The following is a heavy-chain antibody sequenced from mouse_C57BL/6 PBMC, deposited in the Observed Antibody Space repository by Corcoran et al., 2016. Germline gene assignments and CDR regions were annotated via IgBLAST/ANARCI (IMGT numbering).Heavy chain of an antibody. Sequence: QIQLVQSGPVLKKPGETVKISCKASGYTFTTYGMSWVKQAPGKGLKWMGWINTYSGVPTYADDFKGRFAFSLETSASTAYLQINNLKNEDTATYFCASGSSYPHYFDYWGQGTTLTVSS. J-gene: IGHJ2*01. D-gene: IGHD1-1*01. V-gene: IGHV9-3*01. CDR1: GYTFTTYG. CDR2: INTYSGVP. CDR3: ASGSSYPHYFDY.